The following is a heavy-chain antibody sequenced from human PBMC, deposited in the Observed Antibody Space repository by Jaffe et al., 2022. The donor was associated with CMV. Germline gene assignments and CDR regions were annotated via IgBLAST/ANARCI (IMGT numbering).Heavy chain of an antibody. CDR1: GFTFSSYS. V-gene: IGHV3-21*01. J-gene: IGHJ4*02. CDR3: ARASPPRYCSSTSCPDY. Sequence: EVQLVESGGGLVKPGGSLRLSCAASGFTFSSYSMNWVRQAPGKGLEWVSSISSSSSYIYYADSVKGRFTISRDNAKNSLYLQMNSLRAEDTAVYYCARASPPRYCSSTSCPDYWGQGTLVTVSS. D-gene: IGHD2-2*01. CDR2: ISSSSSYI.